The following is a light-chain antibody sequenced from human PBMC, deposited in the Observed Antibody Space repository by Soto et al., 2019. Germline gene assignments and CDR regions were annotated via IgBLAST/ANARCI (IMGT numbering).Light chain of an antibody. V-gene: IGKV3-11*01. J-gene: IGKJ1*01. CDR2: DAS. CDR3: QQRNNWPWT. Sequence: EIVLTQSPATLSLSPGERATLSCRASQSVSSYLAWYQQKPGQAPRLLIYDASNRATGIPARFSGSGSGTDFTLTISSLEPEDFAVYYYQQRNNWPWTCGQGTKVDIK. CDR1: QSVSSY.